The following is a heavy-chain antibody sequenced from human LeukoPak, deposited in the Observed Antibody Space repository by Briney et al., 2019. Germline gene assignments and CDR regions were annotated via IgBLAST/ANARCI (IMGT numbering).Heavy chain of an antibody. CDR2: ISSNGGST. J-gene: IGHJ4*02. Sequence: RSGGSLRLSCAASGFTFSSYAMHWVRQAPGKGLEYVSAISSNGGSTYYANSVKGRFTTSRDNAKNTLYLQMNSLIAEDTAMYYCVRDGGRLNFGNGASFDYWGQGTLVTVSS. V-gene: IGHV3-64*01. CDR1: GFTFSSYA. CDR3: VRDGGRLNFGNGASFDY. D-gene: IGHD3-10*01.